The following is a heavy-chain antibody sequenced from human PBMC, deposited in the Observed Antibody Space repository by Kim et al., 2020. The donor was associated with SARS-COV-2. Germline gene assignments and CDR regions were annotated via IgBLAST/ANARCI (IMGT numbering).Heavy chain of an antibody. J-gene: IGHJ4*02. Sequence: STNHNPSLKSRVTISVDTSKNQFSLKLSSVTAADTAVYYCARLIAAGFDYWGQGTLVTVSS. D-gene: IGHD6-13*01. CDR3: ARLIAAGFDY. CDR2: ST. V-gene: IGHV4-34*01.